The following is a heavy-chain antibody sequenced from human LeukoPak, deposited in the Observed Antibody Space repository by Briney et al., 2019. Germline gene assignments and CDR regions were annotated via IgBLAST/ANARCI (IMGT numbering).Heavy chain of an antibody. Sequence: GASVMVSCKVSGYTLTEFSMHWVRQAPGKGLEWMGGFDPEDGETIYAQELQGRVTMTRDTSIRTAYMELSRLRSDDTAVYYCARVLFYSSGNKSNRVDYWGQGTLVTVSS. CDR2: FDPEDGET. CDR1: GYTLTEFS. J-gene: IGHJ4*02. CDR3: ARVLFYSSGNKSNRVDY. D-gene: IGHD6-19*01. V-gene: IGHV1-24*01.